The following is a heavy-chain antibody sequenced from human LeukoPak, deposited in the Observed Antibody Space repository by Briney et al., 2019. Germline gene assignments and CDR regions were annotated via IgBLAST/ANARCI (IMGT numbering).Heavy chain of an antibody. CDR2: IYHSGST. V-gene: IGHV4-4*02. Sequence: SGTLSLTFAVSGGSISSSNWWSWVRQPPGKGLEWIGEIYHSGSTNYNPSLKSRVTMSVDKSKNQFSLKLSSVTAADTAVYFCARDLWGAAAGFFDYWGQGTLVTVSS. CDR1: GGSISSSNW. CDR3: ARDLWGAAAGFFDY. D-gene: IGHD6-13*01. J-gene: IGHJ4*02.